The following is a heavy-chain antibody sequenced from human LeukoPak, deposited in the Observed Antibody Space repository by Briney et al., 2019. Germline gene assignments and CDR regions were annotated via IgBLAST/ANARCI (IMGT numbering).Heavy chain of an antibody. V-gene: IGHV3-21*01. J-gene: IGHJ4*02. D-gene: IGHD6-13*01. CDR1: GFTFSSYS. CDR3: ARVWSPPYTSSWPYYFDY. Sequence: GGLRLSCAASGFTFSSYSMNWVRQAPGKGLEWVSSISSSSSYIYYADSVKGRFTISRDNAKKSLYLQMNSLRAEDTAVYYCARVWSPPYTSSWPYYFDYWGQGTLVTVSS. CDR2: ISSSSSYI.